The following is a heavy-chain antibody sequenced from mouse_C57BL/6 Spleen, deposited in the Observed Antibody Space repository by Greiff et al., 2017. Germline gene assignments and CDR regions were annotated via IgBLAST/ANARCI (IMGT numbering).Heavy chain of an antibody. D-gene: IGHD1-1*01. J-gene: IGHJ3*01. CDR2: IDPEDGET. Sequence: VQLQQSGAELVKPGASVKLSCTASGFNIKDYYMHWVKQRTEQGLEWIGRIDPEDGETKYAPKFPGKATITADTSSNTAYLQLSSLTSEDTAVYYCARPPGSSPWFAYWGQGTLVTVSA. CDR3: ARPPGSSPWFAY. CDR1: GFNIKDYY. V-gene: IGHV14-2*01.